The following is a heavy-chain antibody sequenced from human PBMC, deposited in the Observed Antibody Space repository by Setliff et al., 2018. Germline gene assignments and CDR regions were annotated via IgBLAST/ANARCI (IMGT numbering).Heavy chain of an antibody. V-gene: IGHV1-18*01. D-gene: IGHD3-22*01. CDR1: DYTFLSYG. CDR3: ARRGYSHDSSDYNRRKVFDYFDF. Sequence: ASVKVSCKAADYTFLSYGLSWVRQAPGQGLEWMGWISAYTGKTDYAQNFQGRVTMTTDTSTSTGYMELRSLRYDDTAVYFCARRGYSHDSSDYNRRKVFDYFDFWGQGAQVTVSS. J-gene: IGHJ4*02. CDR2: ISAYTGKT.